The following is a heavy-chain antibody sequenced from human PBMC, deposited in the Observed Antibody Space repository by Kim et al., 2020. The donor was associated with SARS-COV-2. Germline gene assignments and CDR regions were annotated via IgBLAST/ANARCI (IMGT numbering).Heavy chain of an antibody. CDR2: ICFGGVT. D-gene: IGHD2-2*01. Sequence: GGSLRLSCAASGFTFSNYGVSWVRQAPGKGLEWVSAICFGGVTDYADSVRGRFTTSRDNPKSTVYLQMNSLRAEDTAVYYCAGICGTTSCSDDYWGQGTLVTVSS. CDR3: AGICGTTSCSDDY. CDR1: GFTFSNYG. V-gene: IGHV3-23*01. J-gene: IGHJ4*02.